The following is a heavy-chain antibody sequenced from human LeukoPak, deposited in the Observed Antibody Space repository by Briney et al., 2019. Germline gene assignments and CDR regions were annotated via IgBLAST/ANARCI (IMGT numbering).Heavy chain of an antibody. CDR3: ARDYGDSPWPHYGMDV. D-gene: IGHD4-17*01. CDR1: GFTFNNYG. J-gene: IGHJ6*02. V-gene: IGHV3-33*01. CDR2: IWYDGSNK. Sequence: GGSLRLSCATSGFTFNNYGMHWVRQAPGKGLEWVAVIWYDGSNKYYADSVKGRFTISRDNSKNTLYLQMNSLRAEDTAVYYCARDYGDSPWPHYGMDVWGQGTTVTVSS.